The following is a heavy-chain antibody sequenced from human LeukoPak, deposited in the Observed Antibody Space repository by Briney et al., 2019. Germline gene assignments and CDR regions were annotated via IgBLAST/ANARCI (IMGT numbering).Heavy chain of an antibody. Sequence: GGSLRLSCAASGFTFSTYPMSWVRQAPGKGLDWVSAISGSGGSTYYADSVKGRFTISRDNSKNTLYLQMNSLRAEDTAVYYCAKAPSGGLDHFDYWGQGTLVTVSS. J-gene: IGHJ4*02. V-gene: IGHV3-23*01. D-gene: IGHD6-25*01. CDR1: GFTFSTYP. CDR2: ISGSGGST. CDR3: AKAPSGGLDHFDY.